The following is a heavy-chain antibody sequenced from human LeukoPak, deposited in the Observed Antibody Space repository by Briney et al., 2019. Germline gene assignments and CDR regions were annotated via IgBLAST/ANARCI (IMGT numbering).Heavy chain of an antibody. Sequence: SETLSLTCTVSGGSISSYWSWVRQSPGKGLEWIGYIYFTGTTNYNPFLKSRLTISIDTSRNQFSLKLSSATAADTAIYYCVNGGSYLTKWGQGTLVTVSS. V-gene: IGHV4-59*01. D-gene: IGHD3-10*01. CDR2: IYFTGTT. CDR1: GGSISSY. CDR3: VNGGSYLTK. J-gene: IGHJ4*02.